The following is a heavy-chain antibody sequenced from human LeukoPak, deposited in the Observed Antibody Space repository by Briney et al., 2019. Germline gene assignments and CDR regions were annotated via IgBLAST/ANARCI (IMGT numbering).Heavy chain of an antibody. J-gene: IGHJ4*02. CDR3: ARDTLGEGEDANYAVYYFDY. CDR1: GSRFNTYW. CDR2: IKQDGNEK. Sequence: GGSLRLSCAASGSRFNTYWMSWVRQAPGKGLEWVANIKQDGNEKYYADSVKGRFTISRDNGKNSLDLQMNSLRADDTAVYYCARDTLGEGEDANYAVYYFDYWGQGTVVTVSS. D-gene: IGHD4/OR15-4a*01. V-gene: IGHV3-7*01.